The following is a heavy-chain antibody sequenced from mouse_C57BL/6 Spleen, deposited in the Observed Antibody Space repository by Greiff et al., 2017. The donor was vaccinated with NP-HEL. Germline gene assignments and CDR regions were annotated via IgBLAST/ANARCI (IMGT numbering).Heavy chain of an antibody. CDR2: IYPRSGNT. CDR3: ARRGYDYDTGGYAMDY. V-gene: IGHV1-81*01. Sequence: VQGVESGAELARPGASVKLSCKASGYTFTSYGISWVKQRTGQGLEWIGEIYPRSGNTYYNEKFKGKATLTADKSSSTAYMELRSLTSEDSAVYFCARRGYDYDTGGYAMDYWGQGTSVTVSS. CDR1: GYTFTSYG. D-gene: IGHD2-4*01. J-gene: IGHJ4*01.